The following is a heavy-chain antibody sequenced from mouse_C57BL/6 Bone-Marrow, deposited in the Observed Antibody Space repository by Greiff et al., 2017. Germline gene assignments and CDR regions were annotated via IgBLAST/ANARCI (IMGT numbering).Heavy chain of an antibody. CDR3: AREGY. CDR1: GYTFTSYG. CDR2: IYPRSGNT. V-gene: IGHV1-81*01. Sequence: QVQLQQSGAELARPGASVKLSCKASGYTFTSYGISWVKQRTGQGLEWIGEIYPRSGNTYYNDTFKGKATLTAAKTSCTADIELRSLTSEGSAVDICAREGYWGQGTTLTVSS. J-gene: IGHJ2*01.